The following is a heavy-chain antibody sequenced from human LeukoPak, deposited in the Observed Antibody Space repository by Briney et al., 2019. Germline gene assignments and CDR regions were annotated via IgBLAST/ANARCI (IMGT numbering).Heavy chain of an antibody. J-gene: IGHJ4*02. CDR1: GFIFSHHG. V-gene: IGHV3-30*02. CDR3: AKFPFY. Sequence: AGGSLRLSCAASGFIFSHHGMNWVRQAPGKGLEWVAFIRYDGSNKYYADSVKGRFTISRDNSKNTLYLQMNSLRAEDTAVYYCAKFPFYWGQGTLVTVSS. CDR2: IRYDGSNK.